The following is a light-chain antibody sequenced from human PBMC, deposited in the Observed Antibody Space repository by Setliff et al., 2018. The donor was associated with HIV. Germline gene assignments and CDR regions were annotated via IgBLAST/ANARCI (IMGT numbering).Light chain of an antibody. CDR2: DVS. CDR3: CSYTSISTYV. V-gene: IGLV2-14*03. J-gene: IGLJ1*01. Sequence: QSALPQPAYVSGSPGQSITISCTGTSSDVGRYNYVSWYQQHPGKTPKLIIYDVSKWPSGVSNRFSASKSGNTASLTISGLQAEDEADYYCCSYTSISTYVFGTGTKVTVL. CDR1: SSDVGRYNY.